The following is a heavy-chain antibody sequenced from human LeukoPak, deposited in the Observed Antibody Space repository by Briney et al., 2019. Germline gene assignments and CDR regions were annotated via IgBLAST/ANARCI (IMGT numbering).Heavy chain of an antibody. CDR3: ARAYYYDSSGYLSY. J-gene: IGHJ4*02. V-gene: IGHV1-8*01. CDR1: GYTFTSYD. D-gene: IGHD3-22*01. Sequence: ASVKVSCKASGYTFTSYDINWVRQATGQGLEWMGWMNPNSGNTGYAQKFQGRVTMTRNTSISTAYMELSSLRSEDTAVYYCARAYYYDSSGYLSYWGQGILVTVSS. CDR2: MNPNSGNT.